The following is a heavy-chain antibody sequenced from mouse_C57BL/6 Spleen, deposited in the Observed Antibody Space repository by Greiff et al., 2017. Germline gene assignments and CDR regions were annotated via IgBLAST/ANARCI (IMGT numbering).Heavy chain of an antibody. CDR3: TRDGFFYYGSSYYWYFDV. D-gene: IGHD1-1*01. J-gene: IGHJ1*03. Sequence: EVKLQESGEGLVKPGGSLKLSCAASGFTFSSYAMSWVRQTPEKRLEWVAYISSGGDYIYYADTVKGRFTISRDNARNTLYLQMSSLKSEDTAMYYCTRDGFFYYGSSYYWYFDVWGTGTTVTVSS. CDR2: ISSGGDYI. V-gene: IGHV5-9-1*02. CDR1: GFTFSSYA.